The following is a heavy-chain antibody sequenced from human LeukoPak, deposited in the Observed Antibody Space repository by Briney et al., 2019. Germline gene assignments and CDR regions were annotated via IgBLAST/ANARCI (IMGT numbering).Heavy chain of an antibody. D-gene: IGHD4-17*01. J-gene: IGHJ6*03. CDR3: ARQTTVTTNYSYYYYMDV. CDR1: GYTFTGYY. CDR2: MNPNSGNT. Sequence: GASVKVSCKASGYTFTGYYMHWVRQAPGQGLEWMGWMNPNSGNTGYAQKFQGRVTMTRNTSISTAYMELSSLRSEDTAVYYCARQTTVTTNYSYYYYMDVWGKGTTVTISS. V-gene: IGHV1-8*02.